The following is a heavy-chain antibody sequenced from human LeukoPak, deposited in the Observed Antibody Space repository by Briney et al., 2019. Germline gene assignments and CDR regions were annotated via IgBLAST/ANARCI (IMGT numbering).Heavy chain of an antibody. CDR1: GGSISSSSYY. CDR3: ARGPYGGNSAAYYMDV. D-gene: IGHD4-23*01. V-gene: IGHV4-39*02. J-gene: IGHJ6*03. CDR2: TYYSGTT. Sequence: PSETLSLTCSVSGGSISSSSYYWNWIRQPPGKGLEWVGSTYYSGTTYYNSSLKSRVTISEDTSKNRFSLMLTSVTAADTAVYYCARGPYGGNSAAYYMDVWGKGTTVTVSS.